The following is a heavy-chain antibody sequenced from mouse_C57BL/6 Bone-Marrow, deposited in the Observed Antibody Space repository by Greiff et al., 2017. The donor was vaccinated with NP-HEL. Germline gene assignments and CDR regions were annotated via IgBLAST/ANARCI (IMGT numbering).Heavy chain of an antibody. CDR3: ARLGPYYDYDVGFAY. CDR2: INPNNGGT. Sequence: EVQLQESGPELVKPGASVKIPCKASGYTFTDYNMDWVKQSHGKSLEWIGDINPNNGGTIYNQKFKGKATLPVDKSSSTAYMELRSLTSEDTAVYYCARLGPYYDYDVGFAYWGQGTLVTVSA. V-gene: IGHV1-18*01. D-gene: IGHD2-4*01. J-gene: IGHJ3*01. CDR1: GYTFTDYN.